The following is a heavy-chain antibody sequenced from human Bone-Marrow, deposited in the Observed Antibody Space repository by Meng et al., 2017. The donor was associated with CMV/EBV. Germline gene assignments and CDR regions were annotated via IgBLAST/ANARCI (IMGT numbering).Heavy chain of an antibody. V-gene: IGHV3-7*01. J-gene: IGHJ6*02. CDR3: AREGYCSSTSCYGHGMDV. D-gene: IGHD2-2*01. Sequence: GESLKISCAASGFTFSSYWMSWVRQAPGKGLEWVANIKQDGSEKYYVDSVKGRFIISRDNAKNSLYLQMNSLRAEDTAVYYCAREGYCSSTSCYGHGMDVWGQGTTVTVSS. CDR1: GFTFSSYW. CDR2: IKQDGSEK.